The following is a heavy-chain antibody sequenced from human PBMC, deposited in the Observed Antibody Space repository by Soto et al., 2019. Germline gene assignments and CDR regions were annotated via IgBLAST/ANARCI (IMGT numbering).Heavy chain of an antibody. J-gene: IGHJ3*02. D-gene: IGHD3-22*01. Sequence: AGGSLRLSCAASGFTFSSYGMPWVRPAPGKGLEGVAVIWSDGSNKYYADSVKGRFTISRDNSKNTLYLQMNSLRAEDTAVYYCAKRPDYYDSSGYYTPETDAFDIWGQGTMVTVSS. CDR3: AKRPDYYDSSGYYTPETDAFDI. V-gene: IGHV3-30*02. CDR2: IWSDGSNK. CDR1: GFTFSSYG.